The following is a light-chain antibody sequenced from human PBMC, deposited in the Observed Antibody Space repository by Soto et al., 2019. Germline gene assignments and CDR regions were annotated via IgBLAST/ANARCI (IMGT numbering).Light chain of an antibody. CDR2: EVS. Sequence: QSALTQPASVSGSPGQSITISCTGTSSDVGGYNYVSWYQQHPGKAPKLMIYEVSNRPSGVSNRFSGSKSGNTASLTISGLQGEDEADYYCSSYTSSSTLAVVFGGGTKLTVL. CDR3: SSYTSSSTLAVV. CDR1: SSDVGGYNY. J-gene: IGLJ2*01. V-gene: IGLV2-14*01.